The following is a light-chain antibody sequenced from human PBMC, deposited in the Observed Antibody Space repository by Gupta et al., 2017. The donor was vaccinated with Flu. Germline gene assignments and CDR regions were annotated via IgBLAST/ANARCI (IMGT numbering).Light chain of an antibody. Sequence: GGGPTLSCVASGRVGINLAWYQEKAGRTPRLLIYDASTRATGVPARFSGSGSGTEFTLPISSLQSEDVAAYYFLQYDHWLPAFGQGTKVEIK. CDR2: DAS. V-gene: IGKV3-15*01. CDR3: LQYDHWLPA. CDR1: GRVGIN. J-gene: IGKJ1*01.